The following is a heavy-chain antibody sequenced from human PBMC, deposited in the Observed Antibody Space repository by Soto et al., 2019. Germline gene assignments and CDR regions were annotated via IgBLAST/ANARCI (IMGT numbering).Heavy chain of an antibody. CDR1: GCSFSDAW. CDR2: IKSKSAGETT. CDR3: TTQGGGDDIYFDY. D-gene: IGHD3-16*01. V-gene: IGHV3-15*01. Sequence: GVSLRRSCAASGCSFSDAWMIWVRQAPGKGLQWVGRIKSKSAGETTDYAAPVKGRFAISRDDSKKTVYLRMNSLKTEDTATYFCTTQGGGDDIYFDYWGQGTLVTVPQ. J-gene: IGHJ4*02.